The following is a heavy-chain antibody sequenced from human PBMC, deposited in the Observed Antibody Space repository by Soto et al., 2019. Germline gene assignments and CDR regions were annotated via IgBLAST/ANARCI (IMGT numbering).Heavy chain of an antibody. CDR2: IDPSDSQT. J-gene: IGHJ4*02. CDR1: GYRFTSSW. V-gene: IGHV5-10-1*01. CDR3: ARQIYDSDSGPNFQYYFDS. D-gene: IGHD3-22*01. Sequence: GESLKISCQGSGYRFTSSWIGWVRQMPGKGLEWMGRIDPSDSQTYYSPSFRGHVTISAAKSITTVFLQWSSLRASDTAMYYCARQIYDSDSGPNFQYYFDSWGQGTLVTVSS.